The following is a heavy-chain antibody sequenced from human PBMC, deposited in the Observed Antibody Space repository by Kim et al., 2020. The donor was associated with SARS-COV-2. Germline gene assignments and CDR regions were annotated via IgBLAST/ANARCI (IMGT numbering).Heavy chain of an antibody. D-gene: IGHD3-9*01. CDR3: AREIHTITAYGVDV. J-gene: IGHJ6*02. Sequence: GGSLRLSCAASGFRFRSYGMHWVRQAPGKGLEWVAVIEYDGKNKYYADSVKGRFTISRDNVKDTLILLMNSLRAEDTAMYYCAREIHTITAYGVDVWGQGTTVTVSS. CDR1: GFRFRSYG. CDR2: IEYDGKNK. V-gene: IGHV3-33*01.